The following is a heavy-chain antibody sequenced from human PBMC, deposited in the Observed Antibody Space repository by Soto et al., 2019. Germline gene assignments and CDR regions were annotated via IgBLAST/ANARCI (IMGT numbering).Heavy chain of an antibody. CDR2: IYYSGST. CDR3: ARGGCSYGKCFDY. D-gene: IGHD5-18*01. Sequence: SETVSSTSTVSVASINGGGYSWSWIRQHPGKGLEWIGYIYYSGSTYYNPSLKSRVTISVDTSKNQYSLKLSSVTAADTAVYYCARGGCSYGKCFDYLGQGTLVTVSS. J-gene: IGHJ4*02. V-gene: IGHV4-31*03. CDR1: VASINGGGYS.